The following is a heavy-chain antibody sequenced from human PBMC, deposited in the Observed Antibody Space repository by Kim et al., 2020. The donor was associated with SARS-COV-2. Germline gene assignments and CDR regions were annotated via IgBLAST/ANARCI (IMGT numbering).Heavy chain of an antibody. CDR3: AKDIWGFAGKDH. Sequence: GGSLRLSCATSGFTFSTNAMNWVRQAPGNGLEWVAGIGGDTKTYYADSVNGRFTISRDFSKNTLFLQMRSLRVDDTALSYWAKDIWGFAGKDHWGQGTLV. J-gene: IGHJ4*02. D-gene: IGHD3-10*01. CDR2: IGGDTKT. V-gene: IGHV3-23*01. CDR1: GFTFSTNA.